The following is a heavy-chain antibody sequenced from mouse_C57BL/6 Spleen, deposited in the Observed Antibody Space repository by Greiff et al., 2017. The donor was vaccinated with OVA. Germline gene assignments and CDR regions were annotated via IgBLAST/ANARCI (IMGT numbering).Heavy chain of an antibody. CDR1: GYSFTGYY. CDR2: INPSTGGT. J-gene: IGHJ1*03. CDR3: ARFDDYDEGDWYFDV. V-gene: IGHV1-42*01. Sequence: VQLQQSGPELVKPGASVKISCKASGYSFTGYYMNWVKQSPEKSLEWIGEINPSTGGTTYNQKFKAKATLTVDKSSSTAYMQLKSLTSEDSAVYYCARFDDYDEGDWYFDVWGTGTTVTVSS. D-gene: IGHD2-4*01.